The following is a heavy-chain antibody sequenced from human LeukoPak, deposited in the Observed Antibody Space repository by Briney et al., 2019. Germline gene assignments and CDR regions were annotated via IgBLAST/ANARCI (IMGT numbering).Heavy chain of an antibody. J-gene: IGHJ6*03. CDR2: IYSGGST. CDR1: GFTVSSNY. Sequence: GGSLRLSCAASGFTVSSNYMSWVRQAPGKGLEWVSVIYSGGSTYYADSVKGRFTISRDNSKNTLYLQMNSLRAEDTAVYYCARVSCGGSCYYYYYMDVWGKGTTVTASS. CDR3: ARVSCGGSCYYYYYMDV. V-gene: IGHV3-53*01. D-gene: IGHD2-15*01.